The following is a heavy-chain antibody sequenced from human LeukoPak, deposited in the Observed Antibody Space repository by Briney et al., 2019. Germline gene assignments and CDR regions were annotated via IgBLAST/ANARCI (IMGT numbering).Heavy chain of an antibody. CDR1: GFTFSSDS. CDR3: ATLGTYYYGSGTDY. Sequence: PGGSLRLSCAASGFTFSSDSMNWVRQAPGKGLEWVSSISSSSSYIYYADSVKGRFTISRDNAKNSLYLQMNSLRAEDTAVYYCATLGTYYYGSGTDYWGQGTLVTVSS. D-gene: IGHD3-10*01. V-gene: IGHV3-21*01. CDR2: ISSSSSYI. J-gene: IGHJ4*02.